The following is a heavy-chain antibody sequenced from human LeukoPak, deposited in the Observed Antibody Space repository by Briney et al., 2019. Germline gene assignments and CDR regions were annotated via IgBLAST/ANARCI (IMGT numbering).Heavy chain of an antibody. J-gene: IGHJ4*02. V-gene: IGHV3-53*05. CDR2: IYSGGST. CDR1: GFTVSSNY. D-gene: IGHD6-19*01. CDR3: ARDRYSSGPYYFDY. Sequence: PGGSLRLSCAASGFTVSSNYMSWVRQAPGKGLEWVSVIYSGGSTYYADSVKGRFTISRDNSKNTLYLQMNSLRAEDTAMYYCARDRYSSGPYYFDYWGQGTLVTVSS.